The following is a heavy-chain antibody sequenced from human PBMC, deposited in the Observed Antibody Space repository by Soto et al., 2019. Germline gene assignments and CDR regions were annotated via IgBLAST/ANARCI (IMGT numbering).Heavy chain of an antibody. D-gene: IGHD5-12*01. CDR1: GYTFTGYY. J-gene: IGHJ4*02. Sequence: GASVKVSCKASGYTFTGYYMHWVRQAPGQGLEWMGWINPNSGGTNYAQKFQGRVTMTRDTSISTAYMELSRLRSDDTAVYYCARDFGGYDAYYFDYWGQGTLVTVSS. V-gene: IGHV1-2*02. CDR2: INPNSGGT. CDR3: ARDFGGYDAYYFDY.